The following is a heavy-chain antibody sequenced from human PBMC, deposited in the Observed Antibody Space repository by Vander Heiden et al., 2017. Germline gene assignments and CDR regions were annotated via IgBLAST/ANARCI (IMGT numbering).Heavy chain of an antibody. CDR1: GGTFSSYA. V-gene: IGHV1-69*01. CDR2: IIPIFGTA. D-gene: IGHD4-17*01. CDR3: ARGYHDYGDYVSLDY. J-gene: IGHJ4*02. Sequence: QVQRVQSGAEVEKPGASVKVSCKASGGTFSSYAISWVRQAPGQGLEWMGGIIPIFGTANYAQKFQGRVTITADESTSTAYMELSSLRSEDTAVYYCARGYHDYGDYVSLDYWGQGTLVTVSS.